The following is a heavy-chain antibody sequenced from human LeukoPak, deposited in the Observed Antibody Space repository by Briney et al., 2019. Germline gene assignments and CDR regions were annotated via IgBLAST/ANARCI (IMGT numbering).Heavy chain of an antibody. CDR2: IRYDGSNK. V-gene: IGHV3-30*02. CDR1: GFTFSSYG. J-gene: IGHJ5*02. CDR3: HSSGYVIPPP. Sequence: PGGSLRLSCAASGFTFSSYGMHWVRQAPGKGLEWVAFIRYDGSNKDYADSVKGRFTVSRDNSKNTLYLRMNSLRAEDTAVYYCHSSGYVIPPPWGQGTLVTVSS. D-gene: IGHD3-22*01.